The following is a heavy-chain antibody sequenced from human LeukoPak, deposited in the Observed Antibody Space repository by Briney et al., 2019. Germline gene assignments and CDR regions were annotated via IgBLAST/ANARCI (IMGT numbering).Heavy chain of an antibody. Sequence: ASVKVSCKASGGTFSSYAINWVRQAPGQGLEWMGGIIPIFGTANYAQKFQGRVTITADESTSTAYMELSSLRSEDTAVYYCARAPRIVDNWSDPWGQGTLVTVSS. CDR1: GGTFSSYA. CDR2: IIPIFGTA. D-gene: IGHD2-15*01. CDR3: ARAPRIVDNWSDP. J-gene: IGHJ5*02. V-gene: IGHV1-69*13.